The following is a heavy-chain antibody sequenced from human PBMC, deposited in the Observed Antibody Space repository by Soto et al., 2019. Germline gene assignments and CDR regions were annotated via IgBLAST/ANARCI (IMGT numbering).Heavy chain of an antibody. CDR2: IDPNGGGT. CDR1: GYTFTDYY. V-gene: IGHV1-2*04. J-gene: IGHJ3*02. Sequence: ASVKVSCKASGYTFTDYYIHWVRLAPGQGLEWMGWIDPNGGGTNYAQKFQDLVTMTRDTSINTAYMELSRLRSDDTALYYCARAYDFWSGYDAFDIWGQGTMVTVSS. CDR3: ARAYDFWSGYDAFDI. D-gene: IGHD3-3*01.